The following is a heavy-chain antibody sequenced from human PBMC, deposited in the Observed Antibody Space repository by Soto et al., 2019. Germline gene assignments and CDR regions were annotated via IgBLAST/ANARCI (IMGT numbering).Heavy chain of an antibody. J-gene: IGHJ4*02. Sequence: SETLSLTCAVSGGSISSSNWWSWARQPPGKGLEWIGDIHHSGSTNYNPSLRSRVIISVDTSKNQFSLHLNSVTAADTAVYFCARHENGGTYPLAYWGQGTLVTVSS. CDR2: IHHSGST. D-gene: IGHD1-26*01. V-gene: IGHV4-4*02. CDR1: GGSISSSNW. CDR3: ARHENGGTYPLAY.